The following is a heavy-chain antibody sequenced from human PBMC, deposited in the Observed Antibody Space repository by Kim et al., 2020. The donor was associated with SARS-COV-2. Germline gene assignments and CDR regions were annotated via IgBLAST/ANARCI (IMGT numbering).Heavy chain of an antibody. CDR3: ARDHATMVRGVRAEYFQH. Sequence: GGSLRLSCAASGFTFSSYGMHWVHQAPGKGLEWVAVIWYDGSNKYYADSVKGRFTISRDNSKNTLYLQMNSLRAEDTAVYYCARDHATMVRGVRAEYFQHWGQGTLVTVSS. CDR1: GFTFSSYG. CDR2: IWYDGSNK. J-gene: IGHJ1*01. V-gene: IGHV3-33*01. D-gene: IGHD3-10*01.